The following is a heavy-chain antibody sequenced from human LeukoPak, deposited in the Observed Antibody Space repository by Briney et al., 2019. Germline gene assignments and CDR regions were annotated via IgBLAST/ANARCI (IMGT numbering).Heavy chain of an antibody. CDR1: GYTFTNYW. J-gene: IGHJ3*02. V-gene: IGHV5-51*01. CDR2: IYPGDSDT. CDR3: ARPEEHGDYVHDAFDI. D-gene: IGHD4-17*01. Sequence: GESLKISCKGSGYTFTNYWIGWVRQMPGKGREWMGIIYPGDSDTRYSPSFQGQVTISADKSISTAYLQWSSLKASDTAMYYCARPEEHGDYVHDAFDIWGQGTMVTVSS.